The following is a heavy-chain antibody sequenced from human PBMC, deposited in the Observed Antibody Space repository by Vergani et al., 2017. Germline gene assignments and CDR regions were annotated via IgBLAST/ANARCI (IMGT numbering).Heavy chain of an antibody. D-gene: IGHD6-13*01. CDR1: GFTFSSYA. J-gene: IGHJ4*02. V-gene: IGHV3-23*01. CDR2: ISGSGGST. Sequence: EVQLLESGGGLVQPGGSLRLSCAASGFTFSSYAMSWVRQAPGRGREWVSAISGSGGSTYYADSVKGRFTISRDNSKNTLYLQMNSLRAEDTAVYYCAKASWYSSSSSRGYWGQGTLVTVSS. CDR3: AKASWYSSSSSRGY.